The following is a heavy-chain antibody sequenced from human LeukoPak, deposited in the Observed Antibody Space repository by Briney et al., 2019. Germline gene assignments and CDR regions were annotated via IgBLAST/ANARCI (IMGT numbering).Heavy chain of an antibody. V-gene: IGHV1-2*02. CDR1: GYTFTGYY. CDR3: ARDLGLASSGLFDY. Sequence: ASVKVSCKASGYTFTGYYMHWVRQAPGQGLEWMGWINPYSGGTNYAQKFQGRVTMTRDTSISTAYMELSRLRSGDTAVYYCARDLGLASSGLFDYWGQGTLVTVSS. J-gene: IGHJ4*02. CDR2: INPYSGGT. D-gene: IGHD6-19*01.